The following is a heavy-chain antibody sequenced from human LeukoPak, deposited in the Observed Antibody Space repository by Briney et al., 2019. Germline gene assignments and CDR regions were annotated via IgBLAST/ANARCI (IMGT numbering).Heavy chain of an antibody. D-gene: IGHD6-6*01. Sequence: TGGSLRLSCAASGFTFSSYNMNWVRQAPGKGLEWVSSISSSSSYIYYADSVKGRFTISRDNAKNSLYLQMISLRAEDTAVYYCARGRDSSSSYPGYWGQGTLVTVSS. V-gene: IGHV3-21*01. CDR3: ARGRDSSSSYPGY. CDR2: ISSSSSYI. CDR1: GFTFSSYN. J-gene: IGHJ4*02.